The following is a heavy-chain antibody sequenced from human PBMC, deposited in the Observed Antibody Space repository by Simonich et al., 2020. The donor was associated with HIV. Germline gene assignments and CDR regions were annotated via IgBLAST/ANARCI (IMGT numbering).Heavy chain of an antibody. D-gene: IGHD1-26*01. Sequence: QVQLVQSGAEVKKPGASVKVSCKASGYTFTDYYMHWGRQTPGQGLEWMGRISPNKGGTDYPQKFQGRVTMTRDTSISTVYMELSRLRSDDTAIYYCATHGPGSYSSALDIWGQGTMVTVSS. CDR1: GYTFTDYY. CDR3: ATHGPGSYSSALDI. V-gene: IGHV1-2*06. CDR2: ISPNKGGT. J-gene: IGHJ3*02.